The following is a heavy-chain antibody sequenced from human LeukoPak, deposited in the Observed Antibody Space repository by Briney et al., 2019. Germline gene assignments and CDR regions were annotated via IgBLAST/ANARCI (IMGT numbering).Heavy chain of an antibody. J-gene: IGHJ4*02. V-gene: IGHV3-74*01. CDR1: GFTFSSYW. Sequence: PGGSLGLSCAASGFTFSSYWMHWVRQAPGKGLVWVSRINSDGSSTSYADSVKGRFTISRDNAKNTLYLQMNSLRAEDTAVYYCARGLYGSGTYVVDYWGQGTLVTVSS. D-gene: IGHD3-10*01. CDR3: ARGLYGSGTYVVDY. CDR2: INSDGSST.